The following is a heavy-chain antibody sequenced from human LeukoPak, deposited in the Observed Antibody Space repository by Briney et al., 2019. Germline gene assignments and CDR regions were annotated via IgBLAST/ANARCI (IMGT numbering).Heavy chain of an antibody. V-gene: IGHV3-23*01. CDR1: GFTFSSYA. D-gene: IGHD2-15*01. J-gene: IGHJ4*02. CDR3: AKDWSGYCSGGSCYSGHDY. CDR2: ISGSCGST. Sequence: GGSLRLSCAASGFTFSSYAMSWVRQAPGKGLEWVSAISGSCGSTYYADSVKGRFTISRDDSKNTLYLQMNSLRAEDTAVYYCAKDWSGYCSGGSCYSGHDYWGQGTLVTVSS.